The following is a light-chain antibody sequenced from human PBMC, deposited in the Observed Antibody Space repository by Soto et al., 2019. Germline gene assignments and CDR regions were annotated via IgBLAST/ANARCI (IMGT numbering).Light chain of an antibody. J-gene: IGKJ2*01. CDR3: LQLNSYPYT. CDR1: QGISSY. Sequence: IQLTQSPSSLSASVGDRFTITCRASQGISSYLAWYQQKPGKAPKLLIYAASTLQSGVPSRFSGSGSGTDFTLTISSLQPEDFATYFCLQLNSYPYTFGQGTKVDIK. CDR2: AAS. V-gene: IGKV1-9*01.